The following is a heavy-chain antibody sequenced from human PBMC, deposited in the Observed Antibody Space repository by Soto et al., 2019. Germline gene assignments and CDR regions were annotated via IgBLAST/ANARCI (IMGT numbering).Heavy chain of an antibody. D-gene: IGHD4-4*01. Sequence: EVQLVESGGGLVQPGGSLRLSCAASGFTFNRYWMKWVRQAPGRGLEWMGNINQDGSEIHYVDSVQGRFTISRDNAKDSVYLPMNSLKADDTAMYYCARGGYDYSNPFDYWGQGTVVTVSS. CDR1: GFTFNRYW. CDR2: INQDGSEI. V-gene: IGHV3-7*04. J-gene: IGHJ4*02. CDR3: ARGGYDYSNPFDY.